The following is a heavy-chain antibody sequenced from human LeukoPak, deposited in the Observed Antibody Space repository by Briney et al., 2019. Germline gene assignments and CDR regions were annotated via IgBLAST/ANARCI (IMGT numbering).Heavy chain of an antibody. CDR3: ARDHSGCDRDRNIDY. Sequence: APVKVSCKASGYTFTGYYMHWVRQAPGQGLEWMGRINPNSGGTNYAQKFQGRVTMTRDTSISTAYMELSRLRSDDTAVYYCARDHSGCDRDRNIDYWGQGTLVTVSS. D-gene: IGHD5-12*01. V-gene: IGHV1-2*06. J-gene: IGHJ4*02. CDR2: INPNSGGT. CDR1: GYTFTGYY.